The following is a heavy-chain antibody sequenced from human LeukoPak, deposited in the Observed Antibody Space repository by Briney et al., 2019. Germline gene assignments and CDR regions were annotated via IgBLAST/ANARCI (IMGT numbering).Heavy chain of an antibody. Sequence: PGGSLRLSCAAPGFTFSSYAMSWVRQAPGKGLEWVSAISGSGGSTYYADSVKGRFTISRDNSKNTLYLQMNSLRAEDTAVYYCAKARSSSWYYYDYWGQGTLVTVSS. D-gene: IGHD6-13*01. CDR2: ISGSGGST. J-gene: IGHJ4*02. CDR3: AKARSSSWYYYDY. V-gene: IGHV3-23*01. CDR1: GFTFSSYA.